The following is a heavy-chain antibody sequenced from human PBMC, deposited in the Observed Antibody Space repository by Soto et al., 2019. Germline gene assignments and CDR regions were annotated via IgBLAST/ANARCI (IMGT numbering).Heavy chain of an antibody. CDR1: GLNFSSYA. V-gene: IGHV3-30-3*01. CDR2: ISYDGSNK. J-gene: IGHJ6*02. Sequence: GGLLRLSCAASGLNFSSYAMHWVRQAPGKGLEWVAVISYDGSNKYYADSVKGRFTISRDNSKNTLYLQMNSLRAEDTAVYYCARVRQGYYYYGMDVWGQGTTVTVSS. CDR3: ARVRQGYYYYGMDV.